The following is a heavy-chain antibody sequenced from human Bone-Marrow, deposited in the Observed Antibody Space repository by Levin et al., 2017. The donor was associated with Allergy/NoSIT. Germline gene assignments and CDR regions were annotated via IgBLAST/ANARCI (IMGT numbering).Heavy chain of an antibody. CDR3: ARTVGSGDCSGGSCSNWFDP. V-gene: IGHV3-11*03. CDR2: ISRRGDYA. D-gene: IGHD2-15*01. J-gene: IGHJ5*02. CDR1: GFSFSDSY. Sequence: GESLKISCAASGFSFSDSYMTWIRQAPGKGLEWVSCISRRGDYANYADSVKGRFTISRDNAKNSLSLHMNSLRAEDTAVYYCARTVGSGDCSGGSCSNWFDPWGQGTLVTVSS.